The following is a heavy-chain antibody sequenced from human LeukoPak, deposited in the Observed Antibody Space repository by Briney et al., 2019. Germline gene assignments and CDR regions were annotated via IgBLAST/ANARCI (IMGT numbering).Heavy chain of an antibody. CDR2: IIPMFGTA. J-gene: IGHJ3*02. V-gene: IGHV1-69*01. D-gene: IGHD3-10*01. CDR3: ARGLTYYYGSGSYIVDAFDI. CDR1: GGTFSSYA. Sequence: SVRVSCKASGGTFSSYAISWVRQAPGQGLEWVGGIIPMFGTANYAQKFQGRVTITADESTSTAYMELSSLRSEATALYYCARGLTYYYGSGSYIVDAFDIWGQGTMVTVSS.